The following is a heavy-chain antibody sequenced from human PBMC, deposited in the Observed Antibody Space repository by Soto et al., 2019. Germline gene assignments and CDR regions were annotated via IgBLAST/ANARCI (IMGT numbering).Heavy chain of an antibody. D-gene: IGHD6-19*01. V-gene: IGHV3-23*01. CDR1: GFIFRDWF. Sequence: PGGSLRLSCAASGFIFRDWFMSWVRQAPGKGLEWVSAITASTYYADSVTGRFTISRDNSKNTLYLQMSSLRAEDTAVYYCAKCLRSGWPCRFDYWGQGTLVTVSS. CDR2: ITAST. CDR3: AKCLRSGWPCRFDY. J-gene: IGHJ4*02.